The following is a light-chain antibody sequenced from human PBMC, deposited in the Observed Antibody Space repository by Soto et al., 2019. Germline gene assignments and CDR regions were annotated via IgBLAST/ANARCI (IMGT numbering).Light chain of an antibody. V-gene: IGLV1-51*01. CDR3: ASWDTNLSAVV. Sequence: QSVLTQPPSVSAAPGQTVTIACSGSKSNIGKNYISWYQQLPGTAPKLVIYDINKRPSGIGDRFSGSKSGTSAALGITGLQTGDEAYYFCASWDTNLSAVVFGGGTKQTVL. CDR1: KSNIGKNY. CDR2: DIN. J-gene: IGLJ3*02.